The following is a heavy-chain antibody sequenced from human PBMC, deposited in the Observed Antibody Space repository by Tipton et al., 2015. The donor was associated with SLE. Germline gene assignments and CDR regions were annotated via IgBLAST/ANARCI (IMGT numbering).Heavy chain of an antibody. V-gene: IGHV3-9*01. CDR1: GFNFHDYG. D-gene: IGHD7-27*01. CDR3: AKAPSGDPYYYHYMDV. CDR2: INWNGGSI. J-gene: IGHJ6*03. Sequence: RSLRLSCEASGFNFHDYGMHWVRQAPGKGLEWVSLINWNGGSIAYADSVKGRFTISRDNAKNSLYLQMNSLRGEDTALYYCAKAPSGDPYYYHYMDVWGTGTTVTVSS.